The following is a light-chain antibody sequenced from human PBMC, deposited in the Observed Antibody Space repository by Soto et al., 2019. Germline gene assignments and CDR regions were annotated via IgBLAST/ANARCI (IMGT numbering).Light chain of an antibody. Sequence: DIQMTQSPCTLSATVGDRVTITCRASQSISSWLAWYQQKPGKAPKLLIYKASTLESGVPSRFSGSGSGTEFTLTISSLQPDDFATYYCQQYNSDRTFGQGTRLEIK. CDR2: KAS. CDR3: QQYNSDRT. V-gene: IGKV1-5*03. J-gene: IGKJ5*01. CDR1: QSISSW.